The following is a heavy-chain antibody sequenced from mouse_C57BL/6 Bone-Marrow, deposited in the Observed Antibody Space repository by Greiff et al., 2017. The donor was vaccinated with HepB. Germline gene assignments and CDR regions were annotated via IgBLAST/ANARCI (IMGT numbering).Heavy chain of an antibody. CDR1: GYTFTSYW. D-gene: IGHD1-1*02. J-gene: IGHJ3*01. CDR3: ARFYGFAY. Sequence: QVQLQQSGPELVKPGASVKLSCKASGYTFTSYWMHWVKQRPIQGLEWIGNIDPSDSETHYNQKFKDKATLTVDKSSSTAYMQLSSLTSEDSAVYYCARFYGFAYWGQGTLVTVSA. V-gene: IGHV1-52*01. CDR2: IDPSDSET.